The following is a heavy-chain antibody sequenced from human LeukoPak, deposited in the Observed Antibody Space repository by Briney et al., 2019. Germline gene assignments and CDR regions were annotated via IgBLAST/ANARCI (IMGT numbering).Heavy chain of an antibody. V-gene: IGHV3-23*01. J-gene: IGHJ6*02. D-gene: IGHD2-8*02. CDR2: INESPPRT. CDR3: AKRQRLVKVYYGMDV. CDR1: GFSISSNG. Sequence: PGGSLRLSCAGSGFSISSNGMSWARQAPGKGLEWVSAINESPPRTYYADSVKGRFTISRDDSKNTLYLQMNSLKAEDTAIYYCAKRQRLVKVYYGMDVWGQGTTVTVSS.